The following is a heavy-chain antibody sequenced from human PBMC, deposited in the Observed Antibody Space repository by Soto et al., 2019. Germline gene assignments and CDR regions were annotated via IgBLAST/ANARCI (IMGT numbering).Heavy chain of an antibody. CDR1: GFTFSNYW. D-gene: IGHD5-12*01. CDR3: ARLYLAATITSLDY. Sequence: GGSLRLSCAASGFTFSNYWLSWVRQAPGKGLEWVANIKKDGSEKYYVGSVVGRFTISRDNAENSLYLQMNSLRAEDTAVYYCARLYLAATITSLDYSGQTTLVT. CDR2: IKKDGSEK. J-gene: IGHJ4*02. V-gene: IGHV3-7*01.